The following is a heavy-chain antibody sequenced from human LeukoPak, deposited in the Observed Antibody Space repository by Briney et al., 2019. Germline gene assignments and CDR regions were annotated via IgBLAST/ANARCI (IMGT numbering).Heavy chain of an antibody. D-gene: IGHD3-22*01. CDR2: IIPIFGTA. Sequence: SVKVSCKAYGGTFSSYAISWVRQAPGQGLEWMGGIIPIFGTANYAQKFQGRVTITADESTSTAYMELSSLRSEDTAVYYCAILATTYYYDSSGNAFDIWGQGTMVTVSS. J-gene: IGHJ3*02. CDR1: GGTFSSYA. V-gene: IGHV1-69*13. CDR3: AILATTYYYDSSGNAFDI.